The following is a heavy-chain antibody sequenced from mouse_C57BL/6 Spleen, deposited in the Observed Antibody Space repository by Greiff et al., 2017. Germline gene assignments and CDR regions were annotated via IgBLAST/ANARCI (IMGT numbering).Heavy chain of an antibody. CDR3: ASSLNSIWLAY. J-gene: IGHJ3*01. Sequence: QVQLQQPGAELVMPGASVKLSCKASGYTFTSYWMHWVKQRPGQGLEWIGEIDPSDSYTNYNQKFKGKSTLTVDKSSSTAYMQLSSLTSEDSAVXYCASSLNSIWLAYWGQGTLVTVSA. D-gene: IGHD2-3*01. CDR1: GYTFTSYW. V-gene: IGHV1-69*01. CDR2: IDPSDSYT.